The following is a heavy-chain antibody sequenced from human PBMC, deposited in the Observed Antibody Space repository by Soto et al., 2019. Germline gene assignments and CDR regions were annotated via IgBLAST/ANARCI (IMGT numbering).Heavy chain of an antibody. CDR1: GGSISSYY. V-gene: IGHV4-59*01. CDR3: ARSTQRTAMVLNYYGSGSKDYYYYYYMDV. J-gene: IGHJ6*03. CDR2: IYYSGST. D-gene: IGHD3-10*01. Sequence: SETLSLTCTVSGGSISSYYLSWIRQPPGKGLEWIGCIYYSGSTNYNPSLKSRVTISVDTSKNQFSLKLSSVTAADAAVYYCARSTQRTAMVLNYYGSGSKDYYYYYYMDVWGKGTTVTVSS.